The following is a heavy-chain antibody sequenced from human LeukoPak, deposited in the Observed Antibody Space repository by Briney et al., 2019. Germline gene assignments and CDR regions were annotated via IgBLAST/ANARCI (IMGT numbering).Heavy chain of an antibody. CDR1: GFTLNNFA. D-gene: IGHD6-19*01. Sequence: RAGGSLRLSCAPSGFTLNNFAMNWVRQAPGKGLEWVSSISSSSSYIYYADSVKGRFTISRDNAKNSLYLQMNSLSAEDTAVYYCARIRQWLAHPSHYYYMDVWGKGTTVTASS. V-gene: IGHV3-21*01. J-gene: IGHJ6*03. CDR3: ARIRQWLAHPSHYYYMDV. CDR2: ISSSSSYI.